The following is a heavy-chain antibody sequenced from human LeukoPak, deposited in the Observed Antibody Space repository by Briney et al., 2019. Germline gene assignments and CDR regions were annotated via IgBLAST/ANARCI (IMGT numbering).Heavy chain of an antibody. CDR1: GFTFSSYS. CDR2: TSSSSSTI. D-gene: IGHD6-13*01. CDR3: ARAAYSSTWYSRYFDL. V-gene: IGHV3-48*01. Sequence: GGSLRLSCAASGFTFSSYSMNWVRQAPGKGLEWVSYTSSSSSTIYYADSVKGRFTISRDNAKNSLYLQMSSLRAEDTAVYYCARAAYSSTWYSRYFDLWGRGTLVTVSS. J-gene: IGHJ2*01.